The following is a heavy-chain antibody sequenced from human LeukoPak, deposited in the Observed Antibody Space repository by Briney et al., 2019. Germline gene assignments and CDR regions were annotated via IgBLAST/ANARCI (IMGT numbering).Heavy chain of an antibody. J-gene: IGHJ5*02. D-gene: IGHD2-15*01. CDR1: GGSISSYY. Sequence: PSETLSLTCTVSGGSISSYYWSWIRQPPGKGLEWTGYIYYSGSTNYNPSLKSRVTISVDTSKNQFSLKLTSVTAADTAVYYCARYCSGGSCGFDPWGQGTLVTVSS. V-gene: IGHV4-59*01. CDR3: ARYCSGGSCGFDP. CDR2: IYYSGST.